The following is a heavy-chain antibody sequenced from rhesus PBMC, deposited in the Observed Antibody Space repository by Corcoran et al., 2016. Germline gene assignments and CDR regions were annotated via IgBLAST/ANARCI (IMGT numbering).Heavy chain of an antibody. V-gene: IGHV4-93*02. CDR3: ASPVGGYSFWDWYFDL. CDR1: GGSISSSNW. CDR2: IYGGGGRT. J-gene: IGHJ2*01. Sequence: QVQLQESGPAVVKPSETLSLTCAVSGGSISSSNWWSWIRQSPGKGLEWFGGIYGGGGRTDYTPSRQIRVTISIDTSKNQFSLKLSSVTAAVTAVYYCASPVGGYSFWDWYFDLWGPGTQITISS. D-gene: IGHD5-24*01.